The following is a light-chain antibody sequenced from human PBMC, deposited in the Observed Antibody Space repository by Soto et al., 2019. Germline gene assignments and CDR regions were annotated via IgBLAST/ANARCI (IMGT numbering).Light chain of an antibody. CDR1: QSVGTY. CDR2: VAS. CDR3: QHYNSYSEA. V-gene: IGKV1-5*01. Sequence: DIQMTQSPSSLSASVGDRVTITCRASQSVGTYLSWYQQKEGKAPKLLINVASTLKSGVPSRFSGSGSGTEFTLTISSLQPDDFATYYCQHYNSYSEAFGQGTKVDNK. J-gene: IGKJ1*01.